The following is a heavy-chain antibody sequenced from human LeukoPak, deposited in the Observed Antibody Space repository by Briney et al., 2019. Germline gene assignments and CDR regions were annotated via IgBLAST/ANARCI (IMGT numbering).Heavy chain of an antibody. J-gene: IGHJ4*02. CDR2: IRYDGSNK. V-gene: IGHV3-30*02. CDR1: GFTFSSYG. D-gene: IGHD6-13*01. CDR3: AKRGLRIAAAGPVDY. Sequence: GGSLRLSCAASGFTFSSYGMHWVRQAPGKGLEWVAFIRYDGSNKYYADSVKGRFTISRDNSKNTLYLQMNSLRAEDTAVYYCAKRGLRIAAAGPVDYWGQGTLVTVSS.